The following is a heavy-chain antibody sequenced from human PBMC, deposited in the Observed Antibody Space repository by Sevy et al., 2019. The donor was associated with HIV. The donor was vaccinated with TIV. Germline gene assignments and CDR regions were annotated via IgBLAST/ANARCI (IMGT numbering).Heavy chain of an antibody. J-gene: IGHJ5*02. CDR1: GFTFFAYT. CDR2: IKQDGSEK. Sequence: GGSLRLSCAASGFTFFAYTMHWVRQAPGKGLEWVANIKQDGSEKYYVDSVKGRFTISRDNAKNSLYLQMNSLRAEDTAVYYCARDGITGNWFDPWGQGTLVTVSS. D-gene: IGHD1-20*01. CDR3: ARDGITGNWFDP. V-gene: IGHV3-7*01.